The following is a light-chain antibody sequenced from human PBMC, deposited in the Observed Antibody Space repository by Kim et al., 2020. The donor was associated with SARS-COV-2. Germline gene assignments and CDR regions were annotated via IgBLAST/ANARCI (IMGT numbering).Light chain of an antibody. CDR2: SAS. Sequence: IVVTQPPDTLSLSPGERATLSCKTSKDISFNYVDWYHQVPGQAPRLLIFSASTSAPDVPDRFIGSGSGSDFTLTVSRLEPEDFGRYVCQQYGSSLVIFGGGTKVDI. CDR3: QQYGSSLVI. V-gene: IGKV3-20*01. CDR1: KDISFNY. J-gene: IGKJ4*01.